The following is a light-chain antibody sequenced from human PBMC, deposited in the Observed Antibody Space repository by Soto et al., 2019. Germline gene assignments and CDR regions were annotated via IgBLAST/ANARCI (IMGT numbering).Light chain of an antibody. J-gene: IGLJ2*01. CDR1: SSNIGSNS. V-gene: IGLV1-44*01. CDR3: AAWDDSLNGVV. Sequence: QSVLTQPPSASGTPGQRVTISCSGSSSNIGSNSVNWYQQLPGTAPKLLMYSSNQRPSGVPDRFSGHKSGTSASLAISGLQSEDEADYYCAAWDDSLNGVVFGGGTKLTVL. CDR2: SSN.